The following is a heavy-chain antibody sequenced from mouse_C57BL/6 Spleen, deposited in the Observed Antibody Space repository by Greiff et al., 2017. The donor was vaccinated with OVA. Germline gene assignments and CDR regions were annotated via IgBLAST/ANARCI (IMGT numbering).Heavy chain of an antibody. D-gene: IGHD1-1*01. CDR1: GYTFTSYW. Sequence: QQSCKASGYTFTSYWMHWVKQRPGRGLEWIGRIDPNSGGTKYNEKFKSKATLTVDKPSSTAYMQLSSLTSEDSAVYYCARYYYYGSPFDYWGQGTTLTVSS. CDR2: IDPNSGGT. V-gene: IGHV1-72*01. J-gene: IGHJ2*01. CDR3: ARYYYYGSPFDY.